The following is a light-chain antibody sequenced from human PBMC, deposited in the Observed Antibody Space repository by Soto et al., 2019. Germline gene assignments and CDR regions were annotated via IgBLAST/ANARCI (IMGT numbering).Light chain of an antibody. V-gene: IGLV2-14*01. CDR1: SSDVGGYNY. Sequence: QSALTQPASVSGSPGQSITISCTGTSSDVGGYNYVSWYQQHPGKAPKLMIYDVSTRPSGVSNRFPGSKSGNTASLTIPGLQAEDEADYYCSSYTSSSTVVFGGGTKVTVL. CDR3: SSYTSSSTVV. CDR2: DVS. J-gene: IGLJ2*01.